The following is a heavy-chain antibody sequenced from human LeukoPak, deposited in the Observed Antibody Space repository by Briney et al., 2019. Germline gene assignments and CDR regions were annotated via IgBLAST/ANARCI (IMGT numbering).Heavy chain of an antibody. CDR1: GGSISSSSYY. CDR2: IYYTGST. CDR3: ARHEVRGARSFDY. D-gene: IGHD3-10*01. Sequence: SETLSLTCTVSGGSISSSSYYWGWLRQPPGKGLEWIATIYYTGSTYYSPSLKSRVTISVDTPKNQFSLRLRSVTAADTAVYYCARHEVRGARSFDYWGQGILVPVSS. V-gene: IGHV4-39*01. J-gene: IGHJ4*02.